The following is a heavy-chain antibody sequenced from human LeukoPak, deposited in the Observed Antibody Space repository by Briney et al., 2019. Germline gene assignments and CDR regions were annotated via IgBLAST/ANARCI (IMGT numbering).Heavy chain of an antibody. D-gene: IGHD1-26*01. CDR3: ARTLDQLLNNWMGY. J-gene: IGHJ4*02. CDR1: GYTFTSYA. Sequence: GASVKVSCKTSGYTFTSYAIIWVRQAPGQGLEWMGWISVYNGDTNYAQKLQGRVTLTTDTSTRTAYMELSSLRSDDTAAHYCARTLDQLLNNWMGYWGQGTLVTVSS. CDR2: ISVYNGDT. V-gene: IGHV1-18*01.